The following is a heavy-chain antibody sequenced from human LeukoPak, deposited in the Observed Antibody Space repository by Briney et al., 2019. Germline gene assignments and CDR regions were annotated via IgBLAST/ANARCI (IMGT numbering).Heavy chain of an antibody. Sequence: ASVKVSCKASGYTFTSYGISWVRQAPGQGLEWMGWISAYNGNTNYAQKFQGRVTMTRDTSISTACMELSRLRSDDTAVYYCAREPVEIVAFDIWGQGTMVTVSS. CDR3: AREPVEIVAFDI. V-gene: IGHV1-18*01. D-gene: IGHD5-24*01. J-gene: IGHJ3*02. CDR2: ISAYNGNT. CDR1: GYTFTSYG.